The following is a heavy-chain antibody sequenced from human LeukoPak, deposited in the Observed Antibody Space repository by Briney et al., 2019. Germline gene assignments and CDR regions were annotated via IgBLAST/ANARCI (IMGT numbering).Heavy chain of an antibody. Sequence: GGSLRLSCAASGFTFSDYYMSWIRQAPGKGLEWVSYISSSSSYTNYADSVKGRFTISRDNAKNSLYLQMNSLRAEDTAVYYCARVRYFDWSLSDYWGQETLVTVSS. CDR1: GFTFSDYY. D-gene: IGHD3-9*01. CDR2: ISSSSSYT. CDR3: ARVRYFDWSLSDY. V-gene: IGHV3-11*06. J-gene: IGHJ4*02.